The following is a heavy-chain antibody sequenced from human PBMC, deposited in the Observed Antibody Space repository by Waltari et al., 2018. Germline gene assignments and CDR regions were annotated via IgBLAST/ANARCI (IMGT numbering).Heavy chain of an antibody. Sequence: QVQLQESGPGLVKPSETLSLTCTVSGGSISSYYWSWIRQPPGKGLEWIGDIYYSGRTTSTPSLKRRVTISVDTSKNQFSLKLSSVTAADPAVYYCARAQDSYGLGNAFDIWGQGTMVTVSS. D-gene: IGHD5-18*01. J-gene: IGHJ3*02. CDR2: IYYSGRT. CDR3: ARAQDSYGLGNAFDI. V-gene: IGHV4-59*01. CDR1: GGSISSYY.